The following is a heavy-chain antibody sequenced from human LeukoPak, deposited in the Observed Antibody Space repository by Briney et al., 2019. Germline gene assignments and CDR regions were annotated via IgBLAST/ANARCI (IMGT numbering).Heavy chain of an antibody. V-gene: IGHV4-61*02. D-gene: IGHD5-24*01. CDR2: IYTRGST. CDR3: ARAIRARDWFDP. J-gene: IGHJ5*02. Sequence: SETLSLTCSFSGASISSGIYYWNWIRQPAGKGLEWIGRIYTRGSTNYNPSLKSRVTISVDTSKNQFSLKLSSVTAADTAVYYCARAIRARDWFDPWGQGTLVTVSS. CDR1: GASISSGIYY.